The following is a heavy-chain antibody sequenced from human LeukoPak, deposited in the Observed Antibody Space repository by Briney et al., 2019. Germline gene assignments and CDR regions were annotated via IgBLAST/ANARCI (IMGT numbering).Heavy chain of an antibody. J-gene: IGHJ3*02. D-gene: IGHD1-14*01. CDR1: GGSISSGDYS. V-gene: IGHV4-30-2*01. CDR2: IYHSGST. Sequence: SETLSLTCAVSGGSISSGDYSWSWTRQPPGKGLEWIGYIYHSGSTYYNPSLKSRVTISVDRSKNQFSLKLSSVTAADTAVYYCARELPDNAFDIWGQGTMVTVSS. CDR3: ARELPDNAFDI.